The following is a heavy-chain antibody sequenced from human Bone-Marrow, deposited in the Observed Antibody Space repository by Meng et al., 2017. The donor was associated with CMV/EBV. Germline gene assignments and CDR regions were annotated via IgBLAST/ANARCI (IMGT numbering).Heavy chain of an antibody. D-gene: IGHD1-7*01. V-gene: IGHV5-51*01. Sequence: GGSLRLSCKGSGYSFTSYWIGWVRQMPGKGLEWMGIIYPGDSDTGYSPSFQGQVTISADKSISTAYLQWSSLKASDTAMYYCALELELVGWGQGTLVTVSS. CDR2: IYPGDSDT. J-gene: IGHJ4*02. CDR1: GYSFTSYW. CDR3: ALELELVG.